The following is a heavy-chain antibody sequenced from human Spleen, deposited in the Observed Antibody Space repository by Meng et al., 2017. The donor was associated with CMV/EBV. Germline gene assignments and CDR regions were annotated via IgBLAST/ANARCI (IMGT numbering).Heavy chain of an antibody. CDR3: ARVTEYGGNCFDS. Sequence: VSGTSISTSNWWSWVRQPPNKGLEWIGEVYHSGYTNYNPSLKSRVTMSVDRSKNQFSLKFSPVTAADTAVYYCARVTEYGGNCFDSWGQGTLVTVSS. CDR2: VYHSGYT. CDR1: GTSISTSNW. V-gene: IGHV4-4*02. D-gene: IGHD4/OR15-4a*01. J-gene: IGHJ4*02.